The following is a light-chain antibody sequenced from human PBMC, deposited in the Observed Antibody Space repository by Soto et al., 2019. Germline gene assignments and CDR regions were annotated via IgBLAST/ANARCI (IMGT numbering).Light chain of an antibody. CDR1: SSDVGSYKF. CDR2: EGS. CDR3: CSYAGSGTYV. J-gene: IGLJ1*01. V-gene: IGLV2-23*01. Sequence: QSVLTQPASVPGSPGQSITISCTGTSSDVGSYKFVSWYQQHPGKAPKLLIYEGSKRPSGVSNRFSGSKSGNTASLTISGLQAEDEADYYCCSYAGSGTYVFETGTKVTVL.